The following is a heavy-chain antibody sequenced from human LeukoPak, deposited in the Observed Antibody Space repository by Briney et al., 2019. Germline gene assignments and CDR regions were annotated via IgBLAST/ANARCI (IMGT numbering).Heavy chain of an antibody. CDR1: GGSISSSNY. CDR3: ARAGQGYCTSASCFLSLDY. Sequence: SETLSLTCTVSGGSISSSNYWSWVRQPPGKGLGWIGEIYHSGRTNSNPSLKSRVTISVDKSKNQFSLRLNSVTAADTAVYYCARAGQGYCTSASCFLSLDYWGQGTLVTVPS. V-gene: IGHV4-4*02. CDR2: IYHSGRT. D-gene: IGHD2-2*01. J-gene: IGHJ4*02.